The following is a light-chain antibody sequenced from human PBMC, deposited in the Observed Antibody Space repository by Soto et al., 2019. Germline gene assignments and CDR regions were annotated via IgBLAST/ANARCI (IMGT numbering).Light chain of an antibody. CDR3: QQYNSYST. Sequence: DIQMTQSPSTLSASVGDRVTITCRASQSISSWLAWYQQKPGKAPKLLIYDASSLESGVPSRFSGSGSGTAFTLTISSLQPDDFATCYCQQYNSYSTFGQGTKLEIK. J-gene: IGKJ2*01. V-gene: IGKV1-5*01. CDR1: QSISSW. CDR2: DAS.